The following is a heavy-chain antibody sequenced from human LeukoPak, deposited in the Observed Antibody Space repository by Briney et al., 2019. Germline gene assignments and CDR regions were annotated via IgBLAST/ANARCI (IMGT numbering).Heavy chain of an antibody. V-gene: IGHV1-18*01. J-gene: IGHJ6*03. D-gene: IGHD5-12*01. Sequence: ASVKVSCKASGYTFTSYGISWVRQAPGQGLEWMGWISAYNGNTNYAQKLQGRVTMTTDTSTSTAYMELRSLRSDDTAVYYCARGVGYRKYHYYYYMDVWGKGTTVTVSS. CDR3: ARGVGYRKYHYYYYMDV. CDR1: GYTFTSYG. CDR2: ISAYNGNT.